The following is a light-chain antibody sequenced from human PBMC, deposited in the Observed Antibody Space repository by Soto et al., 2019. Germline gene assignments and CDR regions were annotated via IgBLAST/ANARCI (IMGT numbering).Light chain of an antibody. CDR1: SSDVGGYNY. J-gene: IGLJ1*01. CDR2: DVR. V-gene: IGLV2-14*01. Sequence: QSALTQPAYVSGSPGQSITISCTGTSSDVGGYNYVSWYQQHPGKAPKLMIYDVRNRPSGVSNRFSGSKSVNTASLTISGLQAEDEADYYCSSYTTISTYVFGTGT. CDR3: SSYTTISTYV.